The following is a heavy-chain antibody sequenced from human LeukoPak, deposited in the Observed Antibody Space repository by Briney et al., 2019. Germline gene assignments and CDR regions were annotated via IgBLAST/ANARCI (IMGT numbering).Heavy chain of an antibody. Sequence: SGGSLRLSCAASGFTFSSYAMSWVRQAPGKGLEWVSGISSSGSGGSTYYADSVKGRFTISRDNSKNTLYLQVDSLRAEDTAMYYCARQGGLGNYATGSWFDPWGQGTLVTVSS. CDR2: ISSSGSGGST. J-gene: IGHJ5*02. D-gene: IGHD1-7*01. CDR3: ARQGGLGNYATGSWFDP. V-gene: IGHV3-23*01. CDR1: GFTFSSYA.